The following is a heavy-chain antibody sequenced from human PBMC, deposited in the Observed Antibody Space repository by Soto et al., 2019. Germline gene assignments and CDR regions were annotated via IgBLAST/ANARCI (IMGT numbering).Heavy chain of an antibody. CDR3: ARDTPRSGAGWHWFDP. CDR1: GYTFTYYG. CDR2: ISVYSGNT. J-gene: IGHJ5*02. D-gene: IGHD3-10*01. Sequence: QVQLVQSGAEVKKPGASVKVSCKASGYTFTYYGLSWVRQAPGQGLEWMGWISVYSGNTNTKYADNVEGRVTMTTGTSPSTAYMELRSLTPDDTAVYYCARDTPRSGAGWHWFDPWGQGTLVAVSS. V-gene: IGHV1-18*04.